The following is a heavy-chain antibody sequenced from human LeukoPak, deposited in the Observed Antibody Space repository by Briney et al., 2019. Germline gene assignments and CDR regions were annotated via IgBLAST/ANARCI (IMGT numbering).Heavy chain of an antibody. CDR1: GYTFTGYY. CDR3: ARAPNDCSSTSCYRGYYFDY. CDR2: INPNSGGT. Sequence: ASVKVSRKASGYTFTGYYMHWVRQAPGQGLEWMGWINPNSGGTNYAQKFQGWVTMTRDTSISTAYMELSRLRSDDTAVYYCARAPNDCSSTSCYRGYYFDYWGQGTLVTVSS. J-gene: IGHJ4*02. D-gene: IGHD2-2*01. V-gene: IGHV1-2*04.